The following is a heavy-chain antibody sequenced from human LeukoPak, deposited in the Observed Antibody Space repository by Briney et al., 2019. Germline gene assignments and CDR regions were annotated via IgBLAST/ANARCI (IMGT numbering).Heavy chain of an antibody. D-gene: IGHD5-18*01. Sequence: SETLSLTCTVSGGSISSYYWSWIRQPPGKGLEWIGYIYYSGSTNYNPSLKSRVTISVDTSKNQFSLKLSSVTAADMAVYYCARGADPGDVDTAMVSLDYWGQGTLVTVSS. CDR2: IYYSGST. V-gene: IGHV4-59*01. CDR3: ARGADPGDVDTAMVSLDY. CDR1: GGSISSYY. J-gene: IGHJ4*02.